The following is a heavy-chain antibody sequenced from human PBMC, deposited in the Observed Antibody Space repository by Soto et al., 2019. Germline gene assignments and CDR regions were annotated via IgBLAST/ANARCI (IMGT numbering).Heavy chain of an antibody. CDR3: ARLEARVKLDY. CDR2: INVGTDKT. CDR1: GYSFIKNA. Sequence: ASVKVSCKTSGYSFIKNAIHWVRQAPGQRPEWMGWINVGTDKTKYSEKFQGRVTITTDTSASTAYMELTSLGSEDTAVYYCARLEARVKLDYWGQGTPVTVSS. J-gene: IGHJ4*02. V-gene: IGHV1-3*01.